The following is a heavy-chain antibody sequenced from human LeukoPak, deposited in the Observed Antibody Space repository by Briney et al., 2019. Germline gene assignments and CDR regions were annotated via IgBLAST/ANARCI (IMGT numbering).Heavy chain of an antibody. CDR2: ISSSGSTI. CDR3: AKVGSSYGDYGGIDY. CDR1: GFTFSSYE. Sequence: GGSLRLSCAASGFTFSSYEMNWVRQAPGKGLEWVSYISSSGSTIYYADSVKGRFTISRDNSKNTLYLQMNSLRAEDTAVYYCAKVGSSYGDYGGIDYWGQGTLVTVSS. J-gene: IGHJ4*02. V-gene: IGHV3-48*03. D-gene: IGHD4-17*01.